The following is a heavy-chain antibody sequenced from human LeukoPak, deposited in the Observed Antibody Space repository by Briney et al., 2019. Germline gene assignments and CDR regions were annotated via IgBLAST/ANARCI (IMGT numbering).Heavy chain of an antibody. CDR3: ASIVGSTSCRQRCDAFDI. CDR2: INPNSGGT. J-gene: IGHJ3*02. D-gene: IGHD2-2*01. Sequence: ASVKVSCKASGYTFTRYYMHWVRQAPGQGLEWMGWINPNSGGTNYAQKFQGRVTMTRDTSISTAYMELSRLRSDDTAVYYCASIVGSTSCRQRCDAFDIWGQGTMVTVSS. V-gene: IGHV1-2*02. CDR1: GYTFTRYY.